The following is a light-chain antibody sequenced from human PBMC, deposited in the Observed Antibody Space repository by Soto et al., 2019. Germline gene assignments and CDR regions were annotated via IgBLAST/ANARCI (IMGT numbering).Light chain of an antibody. J-gene: IGLJ2*01. CDR2: QDN. V-gene: IGLV3-1*01. Sequence: SYELTQPPSVSVSPGQTASITCSGDKLGDKYASWYQQKPGQSPVLVISQDNKRPSGIPERFSGSNSGNSASLTISGTQATDEADYYCQAWDSGSVVFGRRTKVTVL. CDR3: QAWDSGSVV. CDR1: KLGDKY.